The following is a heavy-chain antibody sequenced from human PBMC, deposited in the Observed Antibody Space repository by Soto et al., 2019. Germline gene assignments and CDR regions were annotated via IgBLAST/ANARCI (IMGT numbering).Heavy chain of an antibody. J-gene: IGHJ6*02. CDR1: GFTFSMYS. V-gene: IGHV3-7*03. CDR2: IPQDGVDG. D-gene: IGHD2-21*02. CDR3: ARDHLILPAHDFFYGSDV. Sequence: GGSLRLSCEVSGFTFSMYSMSWVRQSPGKGLEWVAKIPQDGVDGHYADSVKGRFTISRDNGKNSLYLQLNNLRAEDTAVYYCARDHLILPAHDFFYGSDVWGRGATVTVSS.